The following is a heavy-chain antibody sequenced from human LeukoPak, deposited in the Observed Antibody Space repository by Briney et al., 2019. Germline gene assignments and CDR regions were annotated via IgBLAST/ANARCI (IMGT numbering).Heavy chain of an antibody. CDR1: GFTFSSYS. J-gene: IGHJ6*03. CDR2: ISSSSSYI. V-gene: IGHV3-21*01. Sequence: GGSLRLSCAASGFTFSSYSMNWVRQAPGKGLEWVSSISSSSSYIYYADSVKGRFTISRDNAKNSLYLQMNSLRAEDTAVYYCARVLLGGAYYYYYYMDVWGKGTTVTVSS. CDR3: ARVLLGGAYYYYYYMDV. D-gene: IGHD3-10*01.